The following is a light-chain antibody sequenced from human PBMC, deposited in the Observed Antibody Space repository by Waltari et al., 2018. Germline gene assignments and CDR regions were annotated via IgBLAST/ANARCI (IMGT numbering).Light chain of an antibody. Sequence: QSALTQPASVSGSPGQSITISCTGTSSDVRGYNYVSWYQHHPGKAPKLMIYEVSNRPSGVSNSFSGSKSGNTASLTISGLQAEDEAHYYCSSYTSSISWVFGGGTKLTVL. CDR3: SSYTSSISWV. CDR2: EVS. V-gene: IGLV2-14*01. CDR1: SSDVRGYNY. J-gene: IGLJ3*02.